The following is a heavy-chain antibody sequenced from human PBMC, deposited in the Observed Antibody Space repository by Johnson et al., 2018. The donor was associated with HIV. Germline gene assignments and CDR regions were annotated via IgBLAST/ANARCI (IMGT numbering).Heavy chain of an antibody. CDR2: IRYDGSNK. CDR1: GFNVSSYG. Sequence: QMQLVESGGGLVQPGGSLRLSCAASGFNVSSYGMHWVRQAPGKGLEWVAFIRYDGSNKYYADSVKGRFTISRDNSKNTLYLQMNSLSAEDTAVYYCTSTIDMVPTGRSYDAFDIWGQGTMVTVSS. D-gene: IGHD5-12*01. CDR3: TSTIDMVPTGRSYDAFDI. V-gene: IGHV3-30*02. J-gene: IGHJ3*02.